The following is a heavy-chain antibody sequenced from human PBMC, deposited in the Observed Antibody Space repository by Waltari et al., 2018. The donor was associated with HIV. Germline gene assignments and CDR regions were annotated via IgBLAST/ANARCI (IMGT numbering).Heavy chain of an antibody. CDR3: ARGLSLGDRYRIDYFHY. J-gene: IGHJ4*02. CDR1: GFTFSRYW. V-gene: IGHV3-74*01. CDR2: INSDGSNT. D-gene: IGHD4-17*01. Sequence: EVQLVESGGGLVQPGGSLRLSCAASGFTFSRYWMHWVRQAPGKGLLWVSRINSDGSNTDYADSVSGRITISRDNAKNTLYLEMNSLRAEDTAVYYCARGLSLGDRYRIDYFHYWGQGALVTVSS.